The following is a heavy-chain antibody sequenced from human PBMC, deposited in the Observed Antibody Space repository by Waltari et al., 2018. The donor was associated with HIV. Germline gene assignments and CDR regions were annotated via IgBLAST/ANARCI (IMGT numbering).Heavy chain of an antibody. CDR2: IYYSGST. J-gene: IGHJ4*02. CDR3: ARGDGGNRGVDY. V-gene: IGHV4-39*07. D-gene: IGHD2-15*01. Sequence: QLQLQESGPGLVKPSETLSLTCTVSGGSISSSSYYRGWIRQPPGKGLEWIGSIYYSGSTYYNPSLKSRVTISVDTSKNQFSLKLSSVTAADTAVYYCARGDGGNRGVDYWGQGTLVTVSS. CDR1: GGSISSSSYY.